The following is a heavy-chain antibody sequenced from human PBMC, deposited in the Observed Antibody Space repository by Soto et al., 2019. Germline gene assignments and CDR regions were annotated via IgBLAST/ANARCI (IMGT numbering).Heavy chain of an antibody. J-gene: IGHJ4*02. Sequence: SETLSLTCSVSVDSIIRVYHGSGMRQPPGKWLECVSSIYHSVTTYYNTSLTRRVTISVDTSKNQFSLKLSSVTAEDSAVYYCEITPRVGYYHYFGQGTLVTVSS. D-gene: IGHD3-3*01. CDR2: IYHSVTT. CDR1: VDSIIRVYH. CDR3: EITPRVGYYHY. V-gene: IGHV4-38-2*01.